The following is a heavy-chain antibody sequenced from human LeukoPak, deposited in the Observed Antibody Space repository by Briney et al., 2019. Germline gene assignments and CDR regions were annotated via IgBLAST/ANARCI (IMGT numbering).Heavy chain of an antibody. CDR1: GFTFSSYG. CDR3: AKVWDIVATIGGLDY. CDR2: ISYDGSNK. D-gene: IGHD5-12*01. J-gene: IGHJ4*02. Sequence: GGSLRLSCAASGFTFSSYGMHWVRQAPGKGLEWGAVISYDGSNKYYAGSVKGRFTISRDNSKNTLYLQMNSLRAEDTAVYYCAKVWDIVATIGGLDYWGQGTLVTVSS. V-gene: IGHV3-30*18.